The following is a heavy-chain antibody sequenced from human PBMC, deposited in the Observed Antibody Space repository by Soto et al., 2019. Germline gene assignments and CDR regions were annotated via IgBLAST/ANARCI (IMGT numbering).Heavy chain of an antibody. V-gene: IGHV3-30*18. CDR3: AKDRDYSSGMDF. Sequence: QVQLVESGGGVVQPGGSLGLSCAASGFVFSDYGMHWVRQAPGKGLAWVATVSYDGSNKFYADSVRGRCTISRDNTRNPHLKISTLFLQMKRLRAEDTAVYYCAKDRDYSSGMDFWGQGTLVTGSS. CDR2: VSYDGSNK. CDR1: GFVFSDYG. D-gene: IGHD3-10*01. J-gene: IGHJ4*02.